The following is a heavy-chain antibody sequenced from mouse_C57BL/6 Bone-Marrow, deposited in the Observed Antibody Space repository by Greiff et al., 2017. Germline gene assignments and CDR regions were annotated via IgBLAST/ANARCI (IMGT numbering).Heavy chain of an antibody. V-gene: IGHV1-81*01. CDR3: ARVRPRRGYFDY. Sequence: VQLQQSGAELARPGAPVKLSCKASGYTFTSYGISWVKQRTGQGLEWIGEIYPRSGNTYYNEKFKGKATLTADKSSSTAYMELRSLTSEDSAVYFCARVRPRRGYFDYWGQGTTLTVSS. J-gene: IGHJ2*01. D-gene: IGHD1-2*01. CDR1: GYTFTSYG. CDR2: IYPRSGNT.